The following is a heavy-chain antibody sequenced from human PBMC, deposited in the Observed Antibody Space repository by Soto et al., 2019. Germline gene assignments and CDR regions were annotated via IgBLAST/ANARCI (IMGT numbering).Heavy chain of an antibody. CDR2: TWYDGSKT. J-gene: IGHJ4*02. Sequence: QVQLVESGGGVVQPGRSLRLSCAASGFTLNRYDMYWVRQAPGKGLEWVAVTWYDGSKTYYGESVKGRFTVSRDNSKNTVYRLMDCVRAEDTAVYYCARDLNDSHEWVRLECVHGGQGTPVTVSS. CDR3: ARDLNDSHEWVRLECVH. V-gene: IGHV3-33*01. D-gene: IGHD5-12*01. CDR1: GFTLNRYD.